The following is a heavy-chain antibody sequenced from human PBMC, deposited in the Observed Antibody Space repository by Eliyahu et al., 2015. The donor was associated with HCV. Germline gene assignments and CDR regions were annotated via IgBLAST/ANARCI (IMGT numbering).Heavy chain of an antibody. CDR3: ARFYRRDIVLGNWYFDL. D-gene: IGHD2-8*02. Sequence: QVQLVQSGXEVKKPGASVKVSCXASGYTFTXYYMHWVRQAPGQGLEWMGWINPNSGGTNYAQKFQGRVTMTRDTSISTAYMELSRLRSDDTAVYYCARFYRRDIVLGNWYFDLWGRGTLVTVSS. V-gene: IGHV1-2*02. CDR1: GYTFTXYY. J-gene: IGHJ2*01. CDR2: INPNSGGT.